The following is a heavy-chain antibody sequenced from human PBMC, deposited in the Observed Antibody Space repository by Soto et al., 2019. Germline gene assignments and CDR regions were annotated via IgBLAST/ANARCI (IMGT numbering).Heavy chain of an antibody. CDR1: GFTFSSYG. J-gene: IGHJ6*02. CDR2: ISYDGSNK. Sequence: GGSLRLSCAASGFTFSSYGMHWVRQAPGKGLEWVAVISYDGSNKYYADSVKGRFTISRDNSKNTVSLQMNSLRAEDTAVYYCAKVRASYLSASYFYYGLDVWGQGTTVTVSS. V-gene: IGHV3-30*18. CDR3: AKVRASYLSASYFYYGLDV. D-gene: IGHD3-10*01.